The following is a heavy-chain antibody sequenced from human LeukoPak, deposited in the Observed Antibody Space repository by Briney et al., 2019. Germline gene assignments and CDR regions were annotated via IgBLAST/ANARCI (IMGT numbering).Heavy chain of an antibody. CDR3: ANLGGYCSSTSCPNWFDP. CDR2: MNPNSGNT. Sequence: ASVKVSCKASGYTFNNYDINWVRQAPGQGLEWMGWMNPNSGNTGYAQKFQGRFTLTRETFISTAYMELSSLRSEDTAVYYCANLGGYCSSTSCPNWFDPWGQGTLVTVSS. D-gene: IGHD2-2*01. V-gene: IGHV1-8*01. J-gene: IGHJ5*02. CDR1: GYTFNNYD.